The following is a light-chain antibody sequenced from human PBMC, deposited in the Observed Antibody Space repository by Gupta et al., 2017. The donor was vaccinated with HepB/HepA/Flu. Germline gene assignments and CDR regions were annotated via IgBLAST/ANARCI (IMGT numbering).Light chain of an antibody. Sequence: DLQITQSPSSLSASVGDRVTITCRASQSISSYLNWYQQKPGKAPKLLIYAASSLQSGVPSRFRGSGSGTDFTLTISSLQPADFATYDWQQTYRTLGCSFGQGTKLEIK. V-gene: IGKV1-39*01. CDR2: AAS. CDR1: QSISSY. CDR3: QQTYRTLGCS. J-gene: IGKJ2*04.